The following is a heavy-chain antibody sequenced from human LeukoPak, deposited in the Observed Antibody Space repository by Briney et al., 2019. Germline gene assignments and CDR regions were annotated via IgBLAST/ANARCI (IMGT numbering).Heavy chain of an antibody. CDR3: ARDSLLGSASAPTLL. CDR2: ISYDGSNK. Sequence: GRSLRLSCAASGFTFSSYAMHWVRQAPGKGLEWVAVISYDGSNKYYADSVKGRFTISRDNSKNTLYLQMNSLRAEDTAVYYCARDSLLGSASAPTLLW. D-gene: IGHD3-10*01. J-gene: IGHJ2*01. V-gene: IGHV3-30-3*01. CDR1: GFTFSSYA.